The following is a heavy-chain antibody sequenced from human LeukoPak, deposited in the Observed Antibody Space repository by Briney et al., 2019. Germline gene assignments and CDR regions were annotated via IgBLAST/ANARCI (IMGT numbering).Heavy chain of an antibody. D-gene: IGHD6-19*01. J-gene: IGHJ4*02. CDR1: GFTFNTYA. CDR3: AKTTVGYSSGRYPGWPADC. Sequence: RGSLRLSCEASGFTFNTYAIYWVRQAPGKGLEWVSGICGSGGCTYYADSVKGRFTISRDNSKNTVYLQMNSLTADDTAVYYCAKTTVGYSSGRYPGWPADCWGQGTLVTVSS. V-gene: IGHV3-23*01. CDR2: ICGSGGCT.